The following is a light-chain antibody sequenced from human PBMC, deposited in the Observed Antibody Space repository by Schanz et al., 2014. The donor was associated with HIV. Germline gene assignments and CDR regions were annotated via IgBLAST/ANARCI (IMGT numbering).Light chain of an antibody. V-gene: IGLV2-14*03. J-gene: IGLJ1*01. CDR1: SGDVGSYNY. CDR3: TSLTAAATYV. Sequence: QSALTQPASVSGSPGQSISISCTGTSGDVGSYNYVSWYQQHPGKAPKLMIYDGSRRPSGVSSRFSGSKSGNTASLIISGLQAEDEADYYCTSLTAAATYVFGAGTKLTVL. CDR2: DGS.